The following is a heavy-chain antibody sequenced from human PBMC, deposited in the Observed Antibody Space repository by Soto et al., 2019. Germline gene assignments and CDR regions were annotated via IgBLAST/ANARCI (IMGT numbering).Heavy chain of an antibody. Sequence: ASVKVSCKASGYTFTSYDINWVRQATGQGLEWMGWMNPNSGDTGYAQKFQGRVTMTRDTSISTAYMELSSLTSDDTAVYYCARESAWEFTRHLDYWGQGTLVTVSS. J-gene: IGHJ4*02. CDR3: ARESAWEFTRHLDY. CDR2: MNPNSGDT. V-gene: IGHV1-8*01. CDR1: GYTFTSYD. D-gene: IGHD1-26*01.